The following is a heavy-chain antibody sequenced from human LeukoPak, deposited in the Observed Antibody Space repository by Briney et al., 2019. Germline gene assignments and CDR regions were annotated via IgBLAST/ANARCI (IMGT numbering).Heavy chain of an antibody. Sequence: QPGRSLRLSCTASGFTFGDYAMSWVRQAPGKGLEWVGFIRSKAYGGTTEYAASVKGRFAISRDDSKSIAYLQMNSLKTEGTAVYYCTRGGEGYCSSASCYTPLGWGQGTLVTVSS. CDR1: GFTFGDYA. CDR3: TRGGEGYCSSASCYTPLG. J-gene: IGHJ4*02. D-gene: IGHD2-2*02. V-gene: IGHV3-49*04. CDR2: IRSKAYGGTT.